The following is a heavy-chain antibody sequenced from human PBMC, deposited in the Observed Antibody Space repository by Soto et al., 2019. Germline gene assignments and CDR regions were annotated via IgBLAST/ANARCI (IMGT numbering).Heavy chain of an antibody. CDR2: ISSSSSYI. J-gene: IGHJ4*02. CDR1: GFTFSTYS. V-gene: IGHV3-21*01. CDR3: ARCGGSNNFDY. Sequence: EVQLVESGGGLVKPGGSLRLSCAASGFTFSTYSMSWVRQAPGKGLEWVSSISSSSSYIYYADSVKGRFTISRDNAKNSLYLQMNSLRAEDTAVYYCARCGGSNNFDYWGQGTLVTVSS. D-gene: IGHD2-15*01.